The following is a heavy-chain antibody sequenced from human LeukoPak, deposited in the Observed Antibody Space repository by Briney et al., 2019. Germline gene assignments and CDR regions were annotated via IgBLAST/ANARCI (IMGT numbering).Heavy chain of an antibody. J-gene: IGHJ4*02. D-gene: IGHD3-3*01. V-gene: IGHV3-15*01. CDR1: GFTFSNAW. CDR2: IKSKTDGGTT. Sequence: GGSLRLSCAASGFTFSNAWMSWVRQAPGKGLEWVGRIKSKTDGGTTDYAAPVKGRFTISRDDSKNTLYLQMNSLKTEDTAVYYCTTVPSLLFWSAQYYLDYWGQGTLVTVSS. CDR3: TTVPSLLFWSAQYYLDY.